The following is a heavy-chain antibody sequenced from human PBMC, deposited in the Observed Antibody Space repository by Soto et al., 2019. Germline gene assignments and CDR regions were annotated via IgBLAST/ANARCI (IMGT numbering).Heavy chain of an antibody. J-gene: IGHJ4*02. CDR2: IYYSGST. CDR3: ARSPYYYDSSGPSLDY. CDR1: GCSISSGGYY. Sequence: TLSLTCTVSGCSISSGGYYWSGIRQHPGKGLEWIGYIYYSGSTYYNPSLKSRVTISVDTSKNQFSLKLSSVTAADTAVYYCARSPYYYDSSGPSLDYWGQGTLVTVSS. V-gene: IGHV4-31*03. D-gene: IGHD3-22*01.